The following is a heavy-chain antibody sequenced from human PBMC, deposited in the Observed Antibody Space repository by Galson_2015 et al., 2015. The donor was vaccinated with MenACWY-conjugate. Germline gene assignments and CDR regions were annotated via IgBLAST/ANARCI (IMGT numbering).Heavy chain of an antibody. CDR2: ISSTTSFT. Sequence: SLRLSCAASGFTFDDYGMNWVRQAPGKGLEWVSSISSTTSFTSSADSVKGRFTISRDNAKNSLYLQMNSLRAEDTAVYYCARDGDGYSYYYYYYMDVWGKGTAVTVSS. V-gene: IGHV3-21*01. J-gene: IGHJ6*03. D-gene: IGHD5-24*01. CDR3: ARDGDGYSYYYYYYMDV. CDR1: GFTFDDYG.